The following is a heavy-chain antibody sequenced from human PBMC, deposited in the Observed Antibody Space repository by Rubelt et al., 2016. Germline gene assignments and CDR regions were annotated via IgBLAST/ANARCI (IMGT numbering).Heavy chain of an antibody. D-gene: IGHD6-19*01. CDR3: ARDRTWLVPGLDAFDI. Sequence: QVQLVQSGAEVKKPGASVKVSCKASGYTFTSYGISWVRQAPGQGLEWMGWISAYKGNTNYAQKRQGRVTMTTDTSTSTAYMELRSLRSDDTAVYYCARDRTWLVPGLDAFDIWGQGTMVTVSS. CDR2: ISAYKGNT. CDR1: GYTFTSYG. J-gene: IGHJ3*02. V-gene: IGHV1-18*01.